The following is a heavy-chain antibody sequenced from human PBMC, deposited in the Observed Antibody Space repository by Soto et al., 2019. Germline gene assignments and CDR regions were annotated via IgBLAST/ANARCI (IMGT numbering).Heavy chain of an antibody. Sequence: ASVKVSCKASGYTGTSYGISWVRQAPGQGLEGMGWISAYNGNTNYAQKHQGRVTMTTDTSTSTAYMELRSLRSDDTAVYYCARDRRQYSHDSWGQATLVTVSS. J-gene: IGHJ5*01. CDR2: ISAYNGNT. CDR1: GYTGTSYG. V-gene: IGHV1-18*01. D-gene: IGHD5-18*01. CDR3: ARDRRQYSHDS.